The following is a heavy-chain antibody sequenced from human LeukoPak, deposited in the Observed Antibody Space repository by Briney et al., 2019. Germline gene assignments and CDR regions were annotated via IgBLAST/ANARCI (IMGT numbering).Heavy chain of an antibody. D-gene: IGHD4-17*01. J-gene: IGHJ4*02. CDR1: GYSISSGYY. CDR2: IYYSGST. V-gene: IGHV4-38-2*02. CDR3: ARDYGDYGAPFDY. Sequence: PSETLSLTCAVSGYSISSGYYWGWIRQPPGKGLEWIGSIYYSGSTYYNPSLRSRVTISVDTSKNQFSLKLSSVTAADTAVYYCARDYGDYGAPFDYWGQGTLVTVSS.